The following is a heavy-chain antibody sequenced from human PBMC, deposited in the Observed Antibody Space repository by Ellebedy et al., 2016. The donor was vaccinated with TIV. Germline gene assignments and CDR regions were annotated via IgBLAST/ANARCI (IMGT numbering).Heavy chain of an antibody. CDR2: IYYSGST. Sequence: SETLSLTCTVSGGSISSSSYYWDWIRQPPGKGLEWIGSIYYSGSTYYNPSLKSRVTISVDTSKNQFSLKLSSVTAADTAVYWCARGGGVRRDYFDYWGQGTLVTVSS. D-gene: IGHD3-16*01. J-gene: IGHJ4*02. V-gene: IGHV4-39*07. CDR1: GGSISSSSYY. CDR3: ARGGGVRRDYFDY.